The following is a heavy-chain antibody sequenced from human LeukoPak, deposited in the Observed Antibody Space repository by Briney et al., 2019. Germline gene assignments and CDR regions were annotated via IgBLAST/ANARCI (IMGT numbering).Heavy chain of an antibody. CDR3: ARHYYDISDSYSFDY. CDR1: GGSFSGYY. Sequence: PSETLSLTCAVYGGSFSGYYWSWIRQPPGKGLEWIGEINHSGSTNYNPSLKSRVTMSVDTSKNQLSLKVSSVTVADTAVYYCARHYYDISDSYSFDYWGQGTLVTVSS. V-gene: IGHV4-34*01. D-gene: IGHD3-22*01. J-gene: IGHJ4*02. CDR2: INHSGST.